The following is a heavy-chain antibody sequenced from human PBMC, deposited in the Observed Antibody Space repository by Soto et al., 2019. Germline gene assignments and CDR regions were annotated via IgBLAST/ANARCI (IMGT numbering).Heavy chain of an antibody. CDR1: GFIFSSYT. J-gene: IGHJ4*02. Sequence: EVQLVESGGGLVKPGGSLRLSCAASGFIFSSYTMKWFRQAPGKGLEWVSSISASSTYIYYADSLKGRFTISRANASNSLYLQISSLRAEDTAVYYCARGWLRDPWMYWGQGTLVTVSS. CDR2: ISASSTYI. V-gene: IGHV3-21*01. D-gene: IGHD5-12*01. CDR3: ARGWLRDPWMY.